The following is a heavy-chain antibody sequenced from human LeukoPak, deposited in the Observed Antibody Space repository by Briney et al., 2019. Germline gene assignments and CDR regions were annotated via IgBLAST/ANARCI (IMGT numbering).Heavy chain of an antibody. Sequence: GESLKISCKGSGYRFTSYWIGWVRQMPGKGLEWMGIIYPGDSDTRYSPSFQGQVTISADKPINTAYLQWSSLKASDTAMYYCGRGGYYSGGIFYYYFDYWGQGTLVTVSS. CDR1: GYRFTSYW. J-gene: IGHJ4*02. V-gene: IGHV5-51*04. CDR2: IYPGDSDT. CDR3: GRGGYYSGGIFYYYFDY. D-gene: IGHD2-15*01.